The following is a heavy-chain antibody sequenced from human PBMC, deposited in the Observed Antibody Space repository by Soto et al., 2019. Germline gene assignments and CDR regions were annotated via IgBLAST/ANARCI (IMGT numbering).Heavy chain of an antibody. CDR2: IYSDGNT. Sequence: PGGSLRLSCAASGLSVSSNYMTWVRQAPGKGLEWVSVIYSDGNTDYADFVKGRFIISSDSSKNTLHLQMNSLRAEDTAVYYCARVPLFGYGMDVWGQGTTVTVSS. D-gene: IGHD3-16*01. J-gene: IGHJ6*02. V-gene: IGHV3-53*01. CDR1: GLSVSSNY. CDR3: ARVPLFGYGMDV.